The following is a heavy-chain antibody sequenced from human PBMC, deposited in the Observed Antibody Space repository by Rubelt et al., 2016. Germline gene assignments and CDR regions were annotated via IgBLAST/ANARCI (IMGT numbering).Heavy chain of an antibody. CDR1: GNW. V-gene: IGHV4-34*01. J-gene: IGHJ4*02. CDR2: INHSGST. CDR3: ARGRFGYYGSGSYGGY. Sequence: GNWWSWVRQPPGKGLEWIGEINHSGSTNYNPSLKSRVTISVDTSKNQFSLKLSSVTAADTAVYYCARGRFGYYGSGSYGGYWGQGTLVTVSS. D-gene: IGHD3-10*01.